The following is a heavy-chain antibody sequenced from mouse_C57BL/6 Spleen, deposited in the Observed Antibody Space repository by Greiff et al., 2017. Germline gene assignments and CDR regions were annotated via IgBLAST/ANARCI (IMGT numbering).Heavy chain of an antibody. CDR2: INPSNGGT. CDR1: GYTFTSYW. D-gene: IGHD2-1*01. J-gene: IGHJ2*01. CDR3: ARDGNYVRYYFDY. Sequence: VQLQQPGTELVKPGASVKLSCKASGYTFTSYWMHWVKQRPGQGLEWIGNINPSNGGTNYNEKFKSKATLTVDKSSSTAYMQLSSLTSEDSAVYYCARDGNYVRYYFDYWGQGTTLTVSS. V-gene: IGHV1-53*01.